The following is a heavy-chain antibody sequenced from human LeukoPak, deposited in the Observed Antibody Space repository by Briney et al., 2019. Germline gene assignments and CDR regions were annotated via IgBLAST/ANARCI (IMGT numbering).Heavy chain of an antibody. CDR3: ARVPGTVRYYYGMDV. D-gene: IGHD4-17*01. Sequence: GGSLRLSCAASGFTFSNYAMHWVRQAPGKGLEWVAVISYDGGNKYYADSVKGRFTISRDNSKNTLFLQMNSLRGEDTAVYYCARVPGTVRYYYGMDVWGQGTTVTVSS. J-gene: IGHJ6*02. CDR1: GFTFSNYA. CDR2: ISYDGGNK. V-gene: IGHV3-30-3*01.